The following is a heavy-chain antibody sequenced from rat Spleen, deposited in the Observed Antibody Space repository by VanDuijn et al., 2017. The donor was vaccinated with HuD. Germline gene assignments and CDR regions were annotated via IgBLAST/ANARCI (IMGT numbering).Heavy chain of an antibody. D-gene: IGHD1-10*01. J-gene: IGHJ1*01. CDR3: ARHGTTRGWYFDF. Sequence: EVQLVESDGGLVQPGRSLKLSCAASGFTFSDYYMAWVRQAPTKGLEWVASISTGGINPSYRESVKGRFTISRDNAKSTLYLQMDSLRSEDTATYYCARHGTTRGWYFDFWGPGTMVTVSS. V-gene: IGHV5-25*01. CDR2: ISTGGINP. CDR1: GFTFSDYY.